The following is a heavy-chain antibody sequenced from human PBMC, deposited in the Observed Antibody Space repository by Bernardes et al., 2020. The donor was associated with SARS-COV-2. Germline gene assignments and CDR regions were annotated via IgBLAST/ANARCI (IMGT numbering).Heavy chain of an antibody. J-gene: IGHJ5*02. CDR2: IIPILGVA. CDR1: GGSLSSYA. CDR3: ATSLRSRAWFDP. Sequence: SVKVSCKTSGGSLSSYAITWVRQAPGQGLEWMGRIIPILGVANYAQNFQGRVTITADKSTSTAHMELSSLRSEDTAVYYCATSLRSRAWFDPWGQGTLVTVSS. D-gene: IGHD5-12*01. V-gene: IGHV1-69*04.